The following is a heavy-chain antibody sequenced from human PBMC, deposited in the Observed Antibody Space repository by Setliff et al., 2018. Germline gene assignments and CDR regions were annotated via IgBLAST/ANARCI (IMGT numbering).Heavy chain of an antibody. CDR2: IHYSGTT. CDR1: GGSSSSHY. D-gene: IGHD6-6*01. J-gene: IGHJ4*02. V-gene: IGHV4-59*11. CDR3: ARGRNIAARLFDS. Sequence: ASETLSLTCTVSGGSSSSHYWSWIRQPPGKGLEWIGYIHYSGTTNYNPSLKSRVTLSLDTAKNQFSLKLSSVTAADTSVYYCARGRNIAARLFDSWGQGTLVTVPQ.